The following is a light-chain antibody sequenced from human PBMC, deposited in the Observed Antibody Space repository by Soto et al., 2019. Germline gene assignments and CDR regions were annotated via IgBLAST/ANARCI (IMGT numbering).Light chain of an antibody. CDR2: GAS. Sequence: ESVLTQSPGTLSLSPGERATLSCRASQSVSSSYLAWYQQKPGQAPRLLIYGASSRATDIPDRFSGSGSGTDFTLTISRLEPEDFAVYYCQQYASFGQGTRLEI. CDR1: QSVSSSY. CDR3: QQYAS. V-gene: IGKV3-20*01. J-gene: IGKJ5*01.